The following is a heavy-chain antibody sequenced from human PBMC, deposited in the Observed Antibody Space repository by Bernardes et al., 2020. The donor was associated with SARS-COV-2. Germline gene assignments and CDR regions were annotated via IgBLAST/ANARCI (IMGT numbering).Heavy chain of an antibody. Sequence: GGSLSLSCAASGFTFRDYTMHWVRQAPGKGLEWVAVIWHDGSREYYVDSVKGRFAISRDNSNNTLYLQMNNLRVEDTALYRCATEDGEWLESWGQGTRVTVSS. CDR1: GFTFRDYT. D-gene: IGHD4-17*01. J-gene: IGHJ5*01. V-gene: IGHV3-33*01. CDR3: ATEDGEWLES. CDR2: IWHDGSRE.